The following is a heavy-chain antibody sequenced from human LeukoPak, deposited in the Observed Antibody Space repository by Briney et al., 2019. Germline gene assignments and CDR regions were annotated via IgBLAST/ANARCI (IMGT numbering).Heavy chain of an antibody. D-gene: IGHD4-17*01. CDR1: GGSISSYY. Sequence: SETLSLTCTVSGGSISSYYWSWIRQPAGKGLEWIGRIYTSGSTNYNPSLKSRVTMSIDTSKNQFSLKLTSVTAADTAVYYCARDDYGDYGGKNWFDSWGQGTLVTVSS. J-gene: IGHJ5*01. CDR2: IYTSGST. V-gene: IGHV4-4*07. CDR3: ARDDYGDYGGKNWFDS.